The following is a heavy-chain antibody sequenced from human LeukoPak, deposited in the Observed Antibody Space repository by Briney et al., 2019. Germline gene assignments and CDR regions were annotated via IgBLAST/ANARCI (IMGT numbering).Heavy chain of an antibody. D-gene: IGHD2-15*01. Sequence: PSGTLSLTCAASGGSISSSNWWSWVRQAPGKGLEWVSAISGSGGSTYYADSVKGRFTISRDNSKNTLYLQMNSLRAEDTAVYYCAKDSGQVVAAILDYWGQGTLVTVSS. CDR2: ISGSGGST. V-gene: IGHV3-23*01. CDR3: AKDSGQVVAAILDY. J-gene: IGHJ4*02. CDR1: GGSISSSN.